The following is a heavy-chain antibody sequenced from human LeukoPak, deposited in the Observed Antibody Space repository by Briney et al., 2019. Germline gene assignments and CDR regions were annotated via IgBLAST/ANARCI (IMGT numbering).Heavy chain of an antibody. CDR1: GFTFGTYA. J-gene: IGHJ4*02. CDR3: AKDPPILRWSFDY. V-gene: IGHV3-23*01. CDR2: ITGGGGTT. D-gene: IGHD4-23*01. Sequence: GGSVRLSCAASGFTFGTYAMSWVRRTPGKGLEWVSAITGGGGTTYYADSVKGRFTISRDNSKNTLYLQMNSLRAEDTAVYYCAKDPPILRWSFDYWGQGTLVSVSS.